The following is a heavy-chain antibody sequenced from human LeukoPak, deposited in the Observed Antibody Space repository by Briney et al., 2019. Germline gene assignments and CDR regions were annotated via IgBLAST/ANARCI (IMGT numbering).Heavy chain of an antibody. D-gene: IGHD2-15*01. V-gene: IGHV3-7*01. CDR1: GYTFSDYW. J-gene: IGHJ4*02. Sequence: GLTLRLSCAASGYTFSDYWMIWVRQAPGKGLERVANIKPDGRHKYHVDAVKGQFTISRDNAKASLYLLMNSLRAEDTAVYYCARGRFCDSGNCFLDYWGQGTLVTVSS. CDR3: ARGRFCDSGNCFLDY. CDR2: IKPDGRHK.